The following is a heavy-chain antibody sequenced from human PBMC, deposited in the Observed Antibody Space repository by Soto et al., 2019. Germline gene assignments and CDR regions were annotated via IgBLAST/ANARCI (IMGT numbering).Heavy chain of an antibody. Sequence: QVQLVQSGAEVKKPGSSVKVSCKASGGTFSSYAISWVRQAPGQGLEWMGGIIPIFGTANYAQKFQGRVTLTADESTSTAYMELSSLRSEDTAVYYCASDREERIVVVVAASENYYYYGMDVWGQGTTVTVSS. J-gene: IGHJ6*02. D-gene: IGHD2-15*01. CDR2: IIPIFGTA. CDR1: GGTFSSYA. CDR3: ASDREERIVVVVAASENYYYYGMDV. V-gene: IGHV1-69*12.